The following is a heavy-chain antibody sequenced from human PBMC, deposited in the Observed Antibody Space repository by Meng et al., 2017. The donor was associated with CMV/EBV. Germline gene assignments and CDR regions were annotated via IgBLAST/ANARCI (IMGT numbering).Heavy chain of an antibody. V-gene: IGHV1-8*01. CDR3: ARGTWGVDWFDP. CDR1: GYTFTSYD. Sequence: ASVKVSCKASGYTFTSYDINWVRQATGQGLEWMGWMNPNSGNTGYAQKFQVRVTMTRNTSISTAYMELSSLRSEDTAVYYCARGTWGVDWFDPWSQGTLVTVSS. J-gene: IGHJ5*02. CDR2: MNPNSGNT. D-gene: IGHD3-16*01.